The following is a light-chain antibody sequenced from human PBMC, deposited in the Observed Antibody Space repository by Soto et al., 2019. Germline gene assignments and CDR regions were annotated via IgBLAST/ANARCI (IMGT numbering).Light chain of an antibody. J-gene: IGLJ2*01. CDR2: QDS. CDR3: QAWDSSIVV. V-gene: IGLV3-1*01. Sequence: SYELTQPPSVSVSPGQTASITCSGDKLGDKYACWYQQKPGQSPVLGIYQDSKRPSGSPERFSGSNSGNTATLTISGTQAMDEADYYCQAWDSSIVVFGGGTKLTVL. CDR1: KLGDKY.